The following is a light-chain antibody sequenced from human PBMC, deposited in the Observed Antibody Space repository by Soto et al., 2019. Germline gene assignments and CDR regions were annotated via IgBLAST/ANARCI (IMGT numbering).Light chain of an antibody. J-gene: IGKJ5*01. V-gene: IGKV1-9*01. Sequence: IQLTQSPSSLSASVGDRVTITCRASQGLSSYLARYQQKPGKAPKLLIYAASTLQSGVPSRFSGSGSGTDFTLTISNLQPEDFATYYCQQANSFPITFGQGTQLDIK. CDR1: QGLSSY. CDR2: AAS. CDR3: QQANSFPIT.